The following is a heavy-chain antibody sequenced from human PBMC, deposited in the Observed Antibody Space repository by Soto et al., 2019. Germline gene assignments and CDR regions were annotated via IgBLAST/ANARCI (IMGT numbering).Heavy chain of an antibody. CDR3: ARDLAPRIAAAPRYGMDV. CDR1: GFTFSSYG. D-gene: IGHD6-13*01. CDR2: IWYDGSNK. Sequence: QVQLVESGGGVVQPGRSLRLSCAASGFTFSSYGMHWVRQAPGKGLEWVAVIWYDGSNKYYADSVKGRFTISRDNSKNTLYLQMNSLRAEDTAVYYCARDLAPRIAAAPRYGMDVWGQGTTVTVSS. J-gene: IGHJ6*02. V-gene: IGHV3-33*01.